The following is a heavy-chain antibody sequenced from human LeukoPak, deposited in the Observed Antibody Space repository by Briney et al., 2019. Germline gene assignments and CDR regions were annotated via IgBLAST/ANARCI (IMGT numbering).Heavy chain of an antibody. Sequence: PGGSLRLSCAASGFNFSNAYMNWVRQAPGKGLEWVGRIKPKTDGETTEYAAPVKGRFSISRDDSKNVLYLQMNSLKTEDTAVYYCITPLPYSAQGGQGTLVTVSS. V-gene: IGHV3-15*07. CDR2: IKPKTDGETT. CDR1: GFNFSNAY. J-gene: IGHJ4*02. CDR3: ITPLPYSAQ. D-gene: IGHD2-21*01.